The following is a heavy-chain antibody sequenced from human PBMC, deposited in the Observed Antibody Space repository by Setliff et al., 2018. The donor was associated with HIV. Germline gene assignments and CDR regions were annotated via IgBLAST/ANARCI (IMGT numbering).Heavy chain of an antibody. CDR2: IYTSGST. Sequence: SETLSLTCTVSGGSISSGSYYWSWIRQPAGKGLEWIGHIYTSGSTNYNPSLKSRVTISVDTSKNQFSLKLSSVTAADTAVYYCASRYNFWNGYSRGYFDYWGQGTLVTVSS. J-gene: IGHJ4*02. D-gene: IGHD3-3*01. CDR3: ASRYNFWNGYSRGYFDY. CDR1: GGSISSGSYY. V-gene: IGHV4-61*09.